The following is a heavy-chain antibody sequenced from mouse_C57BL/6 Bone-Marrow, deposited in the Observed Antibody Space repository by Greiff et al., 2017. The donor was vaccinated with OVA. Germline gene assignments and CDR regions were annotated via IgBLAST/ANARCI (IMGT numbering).Heavy chain of an antibody. CDR1: GYTFTSYW. CDR2: IYPGSGST. Sequence: QVQLQQPGTELVKPGASVKLSCKASGYTFTSYWMHWVKQRPGQGLEWIGDIYPGSGSTNYNEKFKSKATLTVDTSSSTAYMQLSSLTSEDSAVYYCAREDGNYFDYWGQGTTLTVSS. J-gene: IGHJ2*01. D-gene: IGHD2-1*01. V-gene: IGHV1-55*01. CDR3: AREDGNYFDY.